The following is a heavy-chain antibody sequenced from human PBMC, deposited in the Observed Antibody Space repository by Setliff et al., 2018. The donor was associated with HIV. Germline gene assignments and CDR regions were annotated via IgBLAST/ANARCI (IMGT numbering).Heavy chain of an antibody. CDR1: SYSISSGYY. CDR3: ARVQVSGTYPIDY. CDR2: IYHSGST. V-gene: IGHV4-38-2*01. J-gene: IGHJ4*02. D-gene: IGHD3-10*01. Sequence: SETLSLTCAVSSYSISSGYYWGGIRQPPGKGLEWIGNIYHSGSTYYNPSLKSRVTISVDTSKNQFSLKLSSVTAADTAVYYCARVQVSGTYPIDYWGQGTLVTVSS.